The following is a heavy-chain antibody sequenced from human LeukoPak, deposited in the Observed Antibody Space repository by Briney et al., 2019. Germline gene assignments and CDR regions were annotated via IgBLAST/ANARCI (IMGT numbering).Heavy chain of an antibody. CDR2: ISKDGSDK. CDR1: GFTFTSYA. V-gene: IGHV3-30-3*01. D-gene: IGHD6-19*01. J-gene: IGHJ4*02. Sequence: PGGSLRLSCAASGFTFTSYALHWDRQAPGKGLEWVAVISKDGSDKYYADSVRGRFTISRDSSKNTLYLQMNSLRIEDTAVYYCARDETVAGTVDYWGQGSRGTVSS. CDR3: ARDETVAGTVDY.